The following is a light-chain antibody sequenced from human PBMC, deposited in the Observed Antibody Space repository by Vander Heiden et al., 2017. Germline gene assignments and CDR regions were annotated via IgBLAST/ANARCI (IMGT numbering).Light chain of an antibody. CDR3: QQRSNYPRT. CDR1: QSVSSY. Sequence: MVLTPSPPTLSVSPGERVTLSCRASQSVSSYLAWYQQKPGQAPRLLIYDASNRATGVPARFSGSGSGTEFTLTISSLEPDDFAVYYCQQRSNYPRTFGGGTKVEIK. J-gene: IGKJ4*01. CDR2: DAS. V-gene: IGKV3-11*01.